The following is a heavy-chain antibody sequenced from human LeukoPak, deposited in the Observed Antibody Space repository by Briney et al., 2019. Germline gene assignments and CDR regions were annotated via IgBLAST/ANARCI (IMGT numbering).Heavy chain of an antibody. CDR3: ARCSSRSGGSCFYFDY. CDR2: IIAIFGTA. Sequence: GASVKVSCKASGGTLSRFAISWVRQAPGQGLEWMGGIIAIFGTANYAQKFQGRVTITADESTSTAYMELGSLTSEDTAVYYCARCSSRSGGSCFYFDYWGQGTLVTVSS. D-gene: IGHD2-15*01. CDR1: GGTLSRFA. J-gene: IGHJ4*02. V-gene: IGHV1-69*13.